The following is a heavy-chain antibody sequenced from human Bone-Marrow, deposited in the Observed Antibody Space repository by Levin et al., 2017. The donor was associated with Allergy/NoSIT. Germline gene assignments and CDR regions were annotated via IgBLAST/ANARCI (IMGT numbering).Heavy chain of an antibody. CDR2: ITYDGIYK. CDR1: GFNFNRYA. Sequence: PGGSLRLSCAASGFNFNRYAMHWVRQAPGKGLEWVAVITYDGIYKYYTDSVKGRFTVSRDYSKNTLYLQMNSLRRDDTAVYYCARSAHYDLWSGYYPLEDRYGMDVWGQGTTVTVAS. V-gene: IGHV3-30-3*01. J-gene: IGHJ6*02. D-gene: IGHD3-3*01. CDR3: ARSAHYDLWSGYYPLEDRYGMDV.